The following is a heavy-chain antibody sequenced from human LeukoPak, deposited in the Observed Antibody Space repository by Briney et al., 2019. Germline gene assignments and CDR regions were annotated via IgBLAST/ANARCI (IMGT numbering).Heavy chain of an antibody. CDR1: GGSISSGSYY. Sequence: SETLSLTCTVSGGSISSGSYYWSWSRQPAGKGLEWIGRIYTSGSTNYNPSLKSRVTISVDTSKNQFSLKLSSVTAADTAVYYCATTWTSGSYYGYWGQGTLVTVSS. J-gene: IGHJ4*02. CDR2: IYTSGST. V-gene: IGHV4-61*02. D-gene: IGHD1-26*01. CDR3: ATTWTSGSYYGY.